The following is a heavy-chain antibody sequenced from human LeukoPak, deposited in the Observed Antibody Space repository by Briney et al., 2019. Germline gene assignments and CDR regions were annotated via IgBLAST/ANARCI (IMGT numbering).Heavy chain of an antibody. D-gene: IGHD3-22*01. CDR3: ACRVHSSGYYTLDY. CDR1: GGSISSGGSS. V-gene: IGHV4-30-2*01. CDR2: IYHSGST. Sequence: SETLSLTCAVSGGSISSGGSSWSWIRQPPGKGLEWIGYIYHSGSTYYNPSLKSRVTISVDRSKNQFSLKLSSVTAADTAVYYCACRVHSSGYYTLDYWGQGALVTVSS. J-gene: IGHJ4*02.